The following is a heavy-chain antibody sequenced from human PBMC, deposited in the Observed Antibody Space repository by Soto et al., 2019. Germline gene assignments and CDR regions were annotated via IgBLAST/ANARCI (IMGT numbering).Heavy chain of an antibody. CDR3: ARDPENYSGSEWGIDY. D-gene: IGHD5-12*01. Sequence: AGGSLRLSCAASGFTFTNYEMNWVRQAPGKGLEWISYISSSGKTISYADSVKGRFTISRDNAKNSLYLQMNSLRAEDTAVDYCARDPENYSGSEWGIDYWGQGTLVTVSS. J-gene: IGHJ4*02. CDR2: ISSSGKTI. CDR1: GFTFTNYE. V-gene: IGHV3-48*03.